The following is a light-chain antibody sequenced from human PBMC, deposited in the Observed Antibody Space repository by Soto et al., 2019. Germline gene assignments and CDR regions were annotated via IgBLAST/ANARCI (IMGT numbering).Light chain of an antibody. J-gene: IGLJ1*01. CDR2: EVS. V-gene: IGLV2-14*01. Sequence: QDVLTQPASVSGSPGESITISCTGTSSDVGGYNYVSWYQQHPGKAPKLMIYEVSNRPSGVSNRFSGSKSGNTASLTISGLQAEDEADYYCSSYTSSSTYVFGTGTKVTAL. CDR3: SSYTSSSTYV. CDR1: SSDVGGYNY.